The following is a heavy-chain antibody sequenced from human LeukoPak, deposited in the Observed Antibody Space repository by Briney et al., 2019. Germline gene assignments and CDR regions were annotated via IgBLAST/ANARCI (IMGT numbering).Heavy chain of an antibody. Sequence: GGSLRLSCAASGFTFTSYGMDWVRQAPGKGLEWVSVIWYDGSNTNYADSVKGRFTISRDNSKNTLYLQMNSLTAEDTAVYYCARENSNHGAFDYWGQGTLVTVSS. CDR1: GFTFTSYG. CDR3: ARENSNHGAFDY. CDR2: IWYDGSNT. D-gene: IGHD1-14*01. V-gene: IGHV3-33*01. J-gene: IGHJ4*02.